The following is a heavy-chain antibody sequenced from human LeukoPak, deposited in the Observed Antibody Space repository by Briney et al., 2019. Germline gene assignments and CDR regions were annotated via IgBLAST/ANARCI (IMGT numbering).Heavy chain of an antibody. CDR2: IIPIFGTA. CDR1: GGTFSSYA. CDR3: ARGYTSTYYGSGSYLVSADDAFDI. D-gene: IGHD3-10*01. Sequence: SVKVSCKASGGTFSSYAISWVRQAPGQGLEWMGGIIPIFGTANYAQKFQGRVTIITDESTSTAYMELSSLRSEDTAVYYCARGYTSTYYGSGSYLVSADDAFDIWGQGTMVTVSS. J-gene: IGHJ3*02. V-gene: IGHV1-69*05.